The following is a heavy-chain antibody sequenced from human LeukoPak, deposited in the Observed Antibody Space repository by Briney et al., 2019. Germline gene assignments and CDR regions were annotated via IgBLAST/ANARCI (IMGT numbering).Heavy chain of an antibody. CDR3: ARGAHYYSSGWYLRN. CDR2: IYSGGST. Sequence: PGGSLRLPCAASGFTVSSNYMSWVRQAPGKGLEWVSVIYSGGSTYYADSVKGRFTISRDNSKNTLYLQMNSLRAEDTAVYYCARGAHYYSSGWYLRNWGQGTLVTVSS. J-gene: IGHJ4*02. CDR1: GFTVSSNY. V-gene: IGHV3-66*01. D-gene: IGHD6-19*01.